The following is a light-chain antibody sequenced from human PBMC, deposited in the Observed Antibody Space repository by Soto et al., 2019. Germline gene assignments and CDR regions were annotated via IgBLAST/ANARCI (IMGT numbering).Light chain of an antibody. V-gene: IGKV1-27*01. CDR1: QGIIDY. Sequence: DLQMTQSPSSLSASVGDTVTITCRASQGIIDYVAWYQQRPGKIPKLLIYAASTLQTGVPSRFSGSGAGTDFTLTIRSLQPEDVATYYCQKYDTAPQTFGQGTKVEIK. CDR3: QKYDTAPQT. J-gene: IGKJ1*01. CDR2: AAS.